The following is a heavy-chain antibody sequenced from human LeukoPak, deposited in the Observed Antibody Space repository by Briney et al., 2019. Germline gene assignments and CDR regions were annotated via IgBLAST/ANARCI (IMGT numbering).Heavy chain of an antibody. CDR1: GFTSSSYG. V-gene: IGHV3-30*18. Sequence: PGGSLRLSCAASGFTSSSYGMHWVRQAPGKGLEWVAVISYDGSNKYYADSVKGRFTISRDNSKNTLYLQMNSLRAEDTAVYYCAKDFLPMVMVDWFDYWGQGTLVTVSS. CDR2: ISYDGSNK. CDR3: AKDFLPMVMVDWFDY. J-gene: IGHJ4*02. D-gene: IGHD5-18*01.